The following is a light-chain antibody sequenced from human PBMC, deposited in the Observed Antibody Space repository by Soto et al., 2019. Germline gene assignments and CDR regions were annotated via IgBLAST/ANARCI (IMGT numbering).Light chain of an antibody. CDR3: AAWDDSLNGWV. J-gene: IGLJ3*02. CDR2: SND. Sequence: VVTQAPSASGTPGQRVTISCSGSSSNIGSNTVTWYQQVPGTAPKLLIYSNDQRPSGVPDRFSGSKSGTSASLAIAGLQSEDEADYYCAAWDDSLNGWVFGGGTKLTVL. V-gene: IGLV1-44*01. CDR1: SSNIGSNT.